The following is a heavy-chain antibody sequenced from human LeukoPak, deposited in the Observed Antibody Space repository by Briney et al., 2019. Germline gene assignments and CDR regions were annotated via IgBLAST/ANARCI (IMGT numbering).Heavy chain of an antibody. D-gene: IGHD6-19*01. V-gene: IGHV3-23*01. CDR1: GFTFSSYV. J-gene: IGHJ4*02. CDR3: AKPHKSGWYQCFDY. Sequence: SGGSLRLSCAASGFTFSSYVMSWVRQAPGKGLEWVSAVVGSGDSVYYADSVKGRFTISRDNSQNTLYLQMNSLRAEDTAVYYCAKPHKSGWYQCFDYWGQGTRVTVSS. CDR2: VVGSGDSV.